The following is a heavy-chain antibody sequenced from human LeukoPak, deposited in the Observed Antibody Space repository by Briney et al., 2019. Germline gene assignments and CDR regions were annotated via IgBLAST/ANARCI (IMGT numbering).Heavy chain of an antibody. V-gene: IGHV1-2*02. CDR2: INPNSGGT. J-gene: IGHJ4*02. D-gene: IGHD6-13*01. CDR1: GYTFTSSD. CDR3: ARGVSSSWSGQGY. Sequence: ASVKVSCKASGYTFTSSDINWVRQAPGQGLEWMGWINPNSGGTNYAQKFQGRVTMTRDTSISTAYMELSRLRSDDTAVYYCARGVSSSWSGQGYWGQGTLVTVSS.